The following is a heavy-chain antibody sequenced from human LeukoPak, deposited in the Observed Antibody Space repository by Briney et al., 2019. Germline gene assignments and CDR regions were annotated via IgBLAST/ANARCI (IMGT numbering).Heavy chain of an antibody. CDR2: ILNDGSQE. CDR1: GFTFSRYG. V-gene: IGHV3-33*01. Sequence: GGSLRLSCAASGFTFSRYGMHWVRQAPGKGLEWVAVILNDGSQEKYADSVKGRFTISRDNSKNTLFLQMNSLRAEDTAVYYCARDDALGDNALDIWGQGTMVTVSS. D-gene: IGHD3-16*01. CDR3: ARDDALGDNALDI. J-gene: IGHJ3*02.